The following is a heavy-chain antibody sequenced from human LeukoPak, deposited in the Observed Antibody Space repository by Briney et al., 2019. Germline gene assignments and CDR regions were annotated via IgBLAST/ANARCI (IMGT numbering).Heavy chain of an antibody. J-gene: IGHJ4*02. CDR1: GYTFPSYF. V-gene: IGHV1-46*01. Sequence: ASVKVSCKASGYTFPSYFMHWVRQALGQGPEWMGIINPTGGSTTYAQKFQGRVTMTRDTSTSTVYMELSSLRSDDTAGYYCARTAARRFDYWGQGTLVTVSS. CDR3: ARTAARRFDY. D-gene: IGHD6-6*01. CDR2: INPTGGST.